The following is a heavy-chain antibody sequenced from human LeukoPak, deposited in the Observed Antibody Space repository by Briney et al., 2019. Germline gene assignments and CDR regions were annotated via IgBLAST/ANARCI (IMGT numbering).Heavy chain of an antibody. V-gene: IGHV4-59*06. CDR3: ASGRGYNYYYYYGMDV. D-gene: IGHD5-12*01. Sequence: SETLSLTCTVSGGSISSYYWSWIRQHPGKGLEWVGYIYYSGSTYYNPSLKSRVTISVDTSKNQFSLKLSSVTAADTAVYYCASGRGYNYYYYYGMDVWGQGTTVAVSS. CDR1: GGSISSYY. J-gene: IGHJ6*02. CDR2: IYYSGST.